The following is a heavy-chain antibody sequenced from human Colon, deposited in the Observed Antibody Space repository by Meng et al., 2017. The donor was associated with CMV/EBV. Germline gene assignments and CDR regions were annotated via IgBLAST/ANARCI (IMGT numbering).Heavy chain of an antibody. J-gene: IGHJ4*02. CDR1: GFTFSDYF. Sequence: GSLRLSCAASGFTFSDYFMTRIRQAPGKGLEWLSYISHTGQALYYADSVKGRFTMSRDNARKSLYLQMNSLRAEDTAIYYCAREGRKAADIWGQGTLVTVSS. CDR2: ISHTGQAL. V-gene: IGHV3-11*01. D-gene: IGHD6-6*01. CDR3: AREGRKAADI.